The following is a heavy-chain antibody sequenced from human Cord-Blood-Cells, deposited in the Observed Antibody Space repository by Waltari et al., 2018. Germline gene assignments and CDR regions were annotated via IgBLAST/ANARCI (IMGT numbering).Heavy chain of an antibody. D-gene: IGHD2-2*01. CDR3: AKTVVPAAGAFDI. Sequence: YGMHWVRQAPGKGLEWVAVISYDGSNKYYADSVKGRFTIARDNSKNTLYLQMNSLRAEDTAVYYCAKTVVPAAGAFDIWGQGTMVTVSS. J-gene: IGHJ3*02. CDR1: YG. CDR2: ISYDGSNK. V-gene: IGHV3-30*18.